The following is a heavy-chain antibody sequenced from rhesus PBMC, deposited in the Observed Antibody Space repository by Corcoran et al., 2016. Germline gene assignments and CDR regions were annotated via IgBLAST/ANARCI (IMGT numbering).Heavy chain of an antibody. CDR1: GYSISSGYY. CDR2: SDGCGGRN. Sequence: QVQLQESGPGLVTPSETLSLTCAVSGYSISSGYYWTWIRQPPGQGLEWIGSSDGCGGRNYLNPTLKRRVNRSVDTSKNQFSRKLSSVTAADTAVYYCARGMQGGGWYADVSLDVWGRGVLVTVSS. V-gene: IGHV4S14*01. D-gene: IGHD6-31*01. CDR3: ARGMQGGGWYADVSLDV. J-gene: IGHJ5-2*02.